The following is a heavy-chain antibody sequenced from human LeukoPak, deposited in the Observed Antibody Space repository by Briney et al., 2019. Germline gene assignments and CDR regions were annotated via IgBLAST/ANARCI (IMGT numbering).Heavy chain of an antibody. CDR3: ATEVDYYDSSGYYCFDY. CDR1: GYTLTDLS. D-gene: IGHD3-22*01. Sequence: ASVKVSCKVSGYTLTDLSMLWVRQAPGKGLEWMGGFDPEDGETIYAQKFQSRVTMTEDTSTNTAYMELSSLRSEDTAAYYCATEVDYYDSSGYYCFDYWGQGTLVTVSS. V-gene: IGHV1-24*01. J-gene: IGHJ4*02. CDR2: FDPEDGET.